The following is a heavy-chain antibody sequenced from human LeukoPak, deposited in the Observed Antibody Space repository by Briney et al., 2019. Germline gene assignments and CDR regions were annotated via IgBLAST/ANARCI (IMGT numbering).Heavy chain of an antibody. J-gene: IGHJ4*02. CDR2: ISANSGNT. Sequence: GASVKVSCKASGYILTSNGISWVRQAPGKGLEWMGWISANSGNTNYAQKMQGRVTMTTETSSSTAYMELRNLRSDDTAVYYCARDKNYRFDYWGQGTLVTVSS. CDR1: GYILTSNG. CDR3: ARDKNYRFDY. V-gene: IGHV1-18*01. D-gene: IGHD5-24*01.